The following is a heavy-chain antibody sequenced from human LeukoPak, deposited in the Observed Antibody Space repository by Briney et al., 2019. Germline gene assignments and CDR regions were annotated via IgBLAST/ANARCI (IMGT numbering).Heavy chain of an antibody. CDR2: IYPGDSDA. V-gene: IGHV5-51*01. D-gene: IGHD2/OR15-2a*01. CDR1: GYSFTTYW. J-gene: IGHJ4*02. Sequence: GESLKISCKASGYSFTTYWIGWVRQMPGKGLEWMGIIYPGDSDARYNPSFQGQVTISVDTSITTAHLQWSSLKASDTAIYYCAISLGLSDTSWDFWGQGTLVTVTS. CDR3: AISLGLSDTSWDF.